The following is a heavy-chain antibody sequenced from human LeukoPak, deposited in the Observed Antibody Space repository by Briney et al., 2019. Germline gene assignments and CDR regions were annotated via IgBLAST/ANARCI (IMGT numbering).Heavy chain of an antibody. V-gene: IGHV3-21*01. CDR3: ARDSSPLSTSSQGY. D-gene: IGHD2-2*01. CDR1: GFTFSSYS. CDR2: ISSSSSYI. J-gene: IGHJ4*02. Sequence: KPGGSLRLSCAASGFTFSSYSMNWVRQAPGKGLEWVSSISSSSSYIYYADSVKGRFTISRDNAKISLYLQMNSLRAEDTAVYYCARDSSPLSTSSQGYWGQGTLVTVSS.